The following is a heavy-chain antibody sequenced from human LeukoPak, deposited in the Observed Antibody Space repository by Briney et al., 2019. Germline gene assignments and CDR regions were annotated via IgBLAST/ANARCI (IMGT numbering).Heavy chain of an antibody. Sequence: PGGSLRLSCAASEFTFSSYAMSWVRQAPGKGLEWVSTIIGNGRRTSYAASVKGRFTISRDNSKNTLYLQMNSLRAGDTAVYYCAKGVSDYTWGSYRPFESWGQGTLFTVSS. J-gene: IGHJ4*02. CDR2: IIGNGRRT. CDR3: AKGVSDYTWGSYRPFES. CDR1: EFTFSSYA. D-gene: IGHD3-16*02. V-gene: IGHV3-23*01.